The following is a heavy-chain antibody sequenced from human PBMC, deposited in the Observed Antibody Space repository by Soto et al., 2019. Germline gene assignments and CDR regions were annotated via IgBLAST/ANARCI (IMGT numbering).Heavy chain of an antibody. J-gene: IGHJ6*02. CDR2: IWNDGSNK. Sequence: PGKGLEWVALIWNDGSNKNYGDSVKGRFTVSRDDLKNTVYLQMKSLRVEDTAVYYCARDIDLVYIVSTIVHQYSFPGMDVWGQGTTVTVSS. CDR3: ARDIDLVYIVSTIVHQYSFPGMDV. D-gene: IGHD5-12*01. V-gene: IGHV3-33*01.